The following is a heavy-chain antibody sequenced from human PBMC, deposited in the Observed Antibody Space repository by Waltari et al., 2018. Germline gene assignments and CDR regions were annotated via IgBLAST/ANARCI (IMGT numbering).Heavy chain of an antibody. CDR2: IIPSFGTA. Sequence: QVQLVQSGAEVKKPGSSVKVSCKASGGTFSSYAISWVRQAPGQGLEWRGGIIPSFGTANYAQKFQGRGTITSDESTSTAYMELSSLRSEDTAVYYCARDQPGGNSDYWGQGTLVTVSS. J-gene: IGHJ4*02. D-gene: IGHD2-15*01. V-gene: IGHV1-69*13. CDR1: GGTFSSYA. CDR3: ARDQPGGNSDY.